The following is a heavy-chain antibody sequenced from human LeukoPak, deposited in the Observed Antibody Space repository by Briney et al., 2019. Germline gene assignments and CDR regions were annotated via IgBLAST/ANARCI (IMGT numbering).Heavy chain of an antibody. J-gene: IGHJ4*02. D-gene: IGHD6-19*01. CDR3: ARRSSGWYDFDY. Sequence: ASVKVSCKASGYTFTGYYMHWVRQAPGQGLERMGWINPNSGGTNYAQKFQGRVTMTRDTSISTAYMELSRLRSDDTAVYYCARRSSGWYDFDYWGQGTLVTVSS. CDR2: INPNSGGT. V-gene: IGHV1-2*02. CDR1: GYTFTGYY.